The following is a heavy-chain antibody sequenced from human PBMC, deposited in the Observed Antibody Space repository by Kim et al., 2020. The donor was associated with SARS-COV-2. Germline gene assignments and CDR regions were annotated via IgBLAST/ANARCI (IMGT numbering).Heavy chain of an antibody. J-gene: IGHJ3*02. CDR2: ISSSSSYT. V-gene: IGHV3-11*05. D-gene: IGHD6-19*01. Sequence: GGSLRLSCAASGFTFSDYYMSWIRQAPGKGLEWVSYISSSSSYTNYADSVKGRFTISRDNSKNSLYLKINSLRAEDTAVYYCARDQSGGWSWGGAFDIWGHGTMVTVSS. CDR1: GFTFSDYY. CDR3: ARDQSGGWSWGGAFDI.